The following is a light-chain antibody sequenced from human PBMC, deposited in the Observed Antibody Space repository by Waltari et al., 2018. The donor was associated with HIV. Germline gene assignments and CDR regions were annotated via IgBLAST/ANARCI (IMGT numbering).Light chain of an antibody. CDR1: SSDIGGYNY. CDR2: EVK. Sequence: QSALTQPPSASGSPGQSVTISCTGTSSDIGGYNYVSWYQQYPGKAPKLIIYEVKKRASGVPGRFSGSKSGNATSLAVSGLQAGDEADYFWTSYAGRRNGWVFGGGTKLTVL. J-gene: IGLJ3*02. CDR3: TSYAGRRNGWV. V-gene: IGLV2-8*01.